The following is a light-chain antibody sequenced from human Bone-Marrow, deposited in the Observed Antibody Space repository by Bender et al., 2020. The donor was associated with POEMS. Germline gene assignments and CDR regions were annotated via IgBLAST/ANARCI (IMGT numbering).Light chain of an antibody. Sequence: QSVLTQPPSVSGAQGQRVTISCTGSSSNTGSGYDINWYQHLPGTAPKLLIYGYNNRPSGVPDRFSGSKSDTSASLAISGLRSEDESDYYCAVWDDSLSGQVFGGGTKLTVL. J-gene: IGLJ3*02. V-gene: IGLV1-50*01. CDR1: SSNTGSGYD. CDR3: AVWDDSLSGQV. CDR2: GYN.